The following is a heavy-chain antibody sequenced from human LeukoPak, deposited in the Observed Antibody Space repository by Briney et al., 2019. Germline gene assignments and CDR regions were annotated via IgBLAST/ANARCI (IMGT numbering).Heavy chain of an antibody. Sequence: GASVKVSCKASGYTFTTYYMHWVRQAPGQGLEWMGIINPSGGSTSYAQKFQGRVTMTRDTSTSTVYMELSSLRSEDTAVYYCAREPKLSQIAAAGQYYYYYGMDVWGQGTTVTVSS. V-gene: IGHV1-46*01. D-gene: IGHD6-13*01. CDR1: GYTFTTYY. J-gene: IGHJ6*02. CDR3: AREPKLSQIAAAGQYYYYYGMDV. CDR2: INPSGGST.